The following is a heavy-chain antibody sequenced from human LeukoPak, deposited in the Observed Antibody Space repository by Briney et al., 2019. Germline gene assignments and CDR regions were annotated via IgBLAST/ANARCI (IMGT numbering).Heavy chain of an antibody. CDR2: SSGSNGNT. Sequence: ASVKVSCKTSGYTFTTYGISWVRQAPGQGLEWTGWSSGSNGNTKYAQKVQGRVTMTTDTSTTTAYMEVRSLRSDDTAVYYCARDRDRMVQGVTALFDYWGQGTLVTVSS. CDR3: ARDRDRMVQGVTALFDY. D-gene: IGHD3-10*01. V-gene: IGHV1-18*01. CDR1: GYTFTTYG. J-gene: IGHJ4*02.